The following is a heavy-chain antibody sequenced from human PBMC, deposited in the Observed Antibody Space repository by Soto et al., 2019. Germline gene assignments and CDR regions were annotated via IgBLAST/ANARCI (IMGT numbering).Heavy chain of an antibody. D-gene: IGHD2-8*01. CDR2: INHSGST. CDR3: ARADYCTNGLCGDY. J-gene: IGHJ4*02. Sequence: SETLSLTCAVYGGSFSGYYWSWIRQPPGKGLEWIGEINHSGSTNYNPSLKSRVTISVDTSKNQFSLKLSSVTAADTAVYYCARADYCTNGLCGDYWGQGTLVTVSS. V-gene: IGHV4-34*01. CDR1: GGSFSGYY.